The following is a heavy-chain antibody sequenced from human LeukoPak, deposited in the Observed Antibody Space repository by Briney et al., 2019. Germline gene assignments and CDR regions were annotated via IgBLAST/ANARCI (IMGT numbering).Heavy chain of an antibody. V-gene: IGHV3-23*01. CDR2: ISGSGGST. Sequence: GGSLRLSCAASGFTFSSYAMSWVRQAPGKGLEWVSGISGSGGSTYYADSVKGRFTISRDNSKNTLYLQMNSLRAEDTAVYYCAKDKTYYYDTSGHYPKFDYWGQGTLVTVSS. D-gene: IGHD3-22*01. CDR1: GFTFSSYA. CDR3: AKDKTYYYDTSGHYPKFDY. J-gene: IGHJ4*02.